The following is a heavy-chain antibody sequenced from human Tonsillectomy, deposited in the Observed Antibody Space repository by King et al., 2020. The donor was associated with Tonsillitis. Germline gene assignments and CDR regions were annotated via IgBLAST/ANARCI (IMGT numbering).Heavy chain of an antibody. CDR1: GFTFGDYA. Sequence: VQLVESGGGLVQPGRSLRLSCTASGFTFGDYAMSWFRQAPGKGLEWVGFIRSKAYGGTTEYAASVKGRFTISRDDSKSIAYLQMNSLKTEDTAVYYCTTSRPLDIVVVPAALDAFDIWGQGTMVTVSS. D-gene: IGHD2-2*03. CDR3: TTSRPLDIVVVPAALDAFDI. J-gene: IGHJ3*02. V-gene: IGHV3-49*03. CDR2: IRSKAYGGTT.